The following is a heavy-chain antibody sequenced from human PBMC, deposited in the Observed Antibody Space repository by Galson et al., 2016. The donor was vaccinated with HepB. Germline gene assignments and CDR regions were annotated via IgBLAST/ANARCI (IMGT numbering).Heavy chain of an antibody. CDR1: GFTFSSYA. CDR2: ISGSGGDI. J-gene: IGHJ4*02. D-gene: IGHD3-3*01. Sequence: SLRLSCAASGFTFSSYAMSWVRQAPGKGLEWVSGISGSGGDINYADSVKGRFTISRDNSKNMLHLQMNSLGAEDTAVYYCAKDSRLRFLEWLSSYYFDSWGQGTLVTVSS. CDR3: AKDSRLRFLEWLSSYYFDS. V-gene: IGHV3-23*01.